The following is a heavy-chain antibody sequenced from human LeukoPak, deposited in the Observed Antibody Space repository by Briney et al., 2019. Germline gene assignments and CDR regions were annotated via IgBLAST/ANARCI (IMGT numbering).Heavy chain of an antibody. Sequence: GGSLRLSCAASGFTFSNYGMNWVRQAPGKGLEWVSYFSSSSSYIYYADSVKGRFTISRDNAKNSLYLQMNSLRAEDTAVYYCAKVLEQLVPDYWGQGTLVTVSS. D-gene: IGHD6-6*01. J-gene: IGHJ4*02. V-gene: IGHV3-21*01. CDR1: GFTFSNYG. CDR3: AKVLEQLVPDY. CDR2: FSSSSSYI.